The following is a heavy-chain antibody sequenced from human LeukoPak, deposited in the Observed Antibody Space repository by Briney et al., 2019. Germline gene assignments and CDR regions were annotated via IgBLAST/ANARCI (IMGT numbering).Heavy chain of an antibody. Sequence: GGSLRLSCAASGFTFSDYYMSWIRQAPGKGLEWVSYISSSSSYTNYADSVKGRFTISRDNAKNPLYLQMNSLRAGDTAVYYCARVRAVAGQYFDYWGQGTLVTVSS. V-gene: IGHV3-11*05. J-gene: IGHJ4*02. CDR1: GFTFSDYY. D-gene: IGHD6-19*01. CDR2: ISSSSSYT. CDR3: ARVRAVAGQYFDY.